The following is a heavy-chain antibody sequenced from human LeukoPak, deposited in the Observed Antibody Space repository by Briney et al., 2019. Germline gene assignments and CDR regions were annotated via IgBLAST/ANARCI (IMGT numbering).Heavy chain of an antibody. D-gene: IGHD1-26*01. V-gene: IGHV3-30*02. Sequence: GGSLRLSCAASGFTFSSYGMHWVRQAPGKGLEWVAFIRYDGSNKYYADSVKGRFTISRDNSKNTLYLQMNSLRAEDTAVYYCAKDLGGSYYPRYFDYWGQGTLVTVSS. J-gene: IGHJ4*02. CDR3: AKDLGGSYYPRYFDY. CDR2: IRYDGSNK. CDR1: GFTFSSYG.